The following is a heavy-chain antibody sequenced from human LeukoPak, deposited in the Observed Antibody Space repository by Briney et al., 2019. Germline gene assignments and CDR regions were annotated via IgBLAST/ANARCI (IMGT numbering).Heavy chain of an antibody. CDR1: GFTVSSNY. D-gene: IGHD3-22*01. CDR3: ARRYYDSSRQDSHY. CDR2: IYSGGST. V-gene: IGHV3-66*01. J-gene: IGHJ4*02. Sequence: GGSLRLSCAASGFTVSSNYMSWVRQAPGKGLEWVSVIYSGGSTYYADSVKGRFTISRDNSKNTLYLQMNSLRAEDTAVYYCARRYYDSSRQDSHYWGQGTLVTVSS.